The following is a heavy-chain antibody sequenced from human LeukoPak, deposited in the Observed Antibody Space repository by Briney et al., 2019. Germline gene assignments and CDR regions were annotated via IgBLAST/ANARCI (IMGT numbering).Heavy chain of an antibody. CDR2: IDPDGSTT. D-gene: IGHD6-13*01. Sequence: GGSLRLSCAASGFTLSSYWMHWVRHAPGGGRVWVSRIDPDGSTTNYADSVKGRFTTSRDNAKNTLYLQMNSLRAEDTALYYCTRVQAGRAGLMDVWGRGTTVTVSS. CDR1: GFTLSSYW. J-gene: IGHJ6*02. V-gene: IGHV3-74*01. CDR3: TRVQAGRAGLMDV.